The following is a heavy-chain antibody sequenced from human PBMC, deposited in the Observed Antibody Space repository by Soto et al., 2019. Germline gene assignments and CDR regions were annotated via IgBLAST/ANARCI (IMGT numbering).Heavy chain of an antibody. Sequence: EVQLVESGGGLVQPGGSLRLSCAASGFTLSGRSMHWVRQAPGKGLVWVSGIDNAGTDSTYADSVKGRFTSSRDNTKNMVYLQINSLGAADTALYYCARYWFGLDVWGKGTTVTVSS. D-gene: IGHD3-22*01. CDR2: IDNAGTDS. CDR3: ARYWFGLDV. CDR1: GFTLSGRS. J-gene: IGHJ6*04. V-gene: IGHV3-74*01.